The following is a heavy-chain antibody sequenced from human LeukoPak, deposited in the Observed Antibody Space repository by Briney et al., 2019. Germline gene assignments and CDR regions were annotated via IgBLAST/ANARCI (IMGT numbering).Heavy chain of an antibody. D-gene: IGHD2-21*01. J-gene: IGHJ4*02. Sequence: GVTLRLSCAASGFPFNIYCMIWVRQAPGKGLEWVSSVGGGGDIHYADSVKGRFTVSRDDYTSIVYLEMNSLRAEDTAKYFCAKDATPRSIIWDHFDSWGQGTLVTVSS. CDR2: VGGGGDI. CDR1: GFPFNIYC. V-gene: IGHV3-23*01. CDR3: AKDATPRSIIWDHFDS.